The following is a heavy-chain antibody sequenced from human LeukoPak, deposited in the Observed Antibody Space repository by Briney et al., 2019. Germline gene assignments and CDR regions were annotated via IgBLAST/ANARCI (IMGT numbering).Heavy chain of an antibody. Sequence: SQTLSLTCTVSGGSISSGDYYWSWIRQPPGKGLEWIGYIYYSGSTYYNPSLKSRVTTSVDTSKNQFSLKLSSVTAADTAVYYCARAVVAPAANNDAFDIWGQGTMVTVSS. CDR3: ARAVVAPAANNDAFDI. V-gene: IGHV4-30-4*01. D-gene: IGHD2-2*01. J-gene: IGHJ3*02. CDR2: IYYSGST. CDR1: GGSISSGDYY.